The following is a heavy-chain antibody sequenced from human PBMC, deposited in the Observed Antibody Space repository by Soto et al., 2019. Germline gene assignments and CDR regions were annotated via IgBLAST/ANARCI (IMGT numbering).Heavy chain of an antibody. CDR2: IYHSGST. J-gene: IGHJ3*02. CDR3: ARDGGLLWPGGVRAFDI. Sequence: QVQLQESGPGLVKPSGTLSLTCAVSGGSISSSNWWSWVRQPPGKGLEWIGEIYHSGSTNYNPSLNRRVPISVDKSKNQFSLNLSSVTAADTAVYYCARDGGLLWPGGVRAFDIWGQGTMVTVSS. D-gene: IGHD3-10*01. V-gene: IGHV4-4*02. CDR1: GGSISSSNW.